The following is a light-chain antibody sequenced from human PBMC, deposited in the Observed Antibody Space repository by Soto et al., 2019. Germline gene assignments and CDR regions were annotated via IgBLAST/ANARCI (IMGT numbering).Light chain of an antibody. CDR1: QTIGSNY. J-gene: IGKJ1*01. CDR3: QEFGSSSLT. CDR2: GTS. Sequence: ENVLSQSPGTLSLSPGERATLSCRASQTIGSNYLAWYQQKPGHAPRLIIYGTSIRATGIPDRFSGSGSGTDFTLTISRLEPEDFAVYYCQEFGSSSLTFGQGTKVEIK. V-gene: IGKV3-20*01.